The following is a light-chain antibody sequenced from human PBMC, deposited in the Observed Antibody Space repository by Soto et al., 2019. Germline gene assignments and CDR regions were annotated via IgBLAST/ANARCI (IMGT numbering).Light chain of an antibody. J-gene: IGKJ1*01. CDR1: QSVSSY. CDR3: QQYGGSPRT. V-gene: IGKV3-11*01. Sequence: EIVLTQSPATLSFSPGDRATLSFRASQSVSSYLAWYQQKPGQAPRGLIYDASNRATGIPARFSGSGSGTDFTLTISSLEPEDFAVYYCQQYGGSPRTFGQGTKVDIK. CDR2: DAS.